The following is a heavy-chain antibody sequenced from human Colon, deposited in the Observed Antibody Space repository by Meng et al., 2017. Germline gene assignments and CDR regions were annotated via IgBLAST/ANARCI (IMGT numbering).Heavy chain of an antibody. D-gene: IGHD3-16*02. Sequence: GESLKISWVGAGFTFSSYGMHGVRQAPGKGLEWLAVIWYNGDNDYYADSVKGRFTISRDNSNNTLYLQMTSMRAEDTAVYYCARDYGVVNTRDRLDEWGQGTLVTVSS. CDR2: IWYNGDND. CDR1: GFTFSSYG. CDR3: ARDYGVVNTRDRLDE. V-gene: IGHV3-33*01. J-gene: IGHJ4*02.